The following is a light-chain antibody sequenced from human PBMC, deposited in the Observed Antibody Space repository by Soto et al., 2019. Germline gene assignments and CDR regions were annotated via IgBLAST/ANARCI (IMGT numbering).Light chain of an antibody. Sequence: DIQMTQSPSTLSASVGDRVTITCRASQSISSWLAWYQQKPGKAPKLLIYKAPSLESGVPSRFSGSGSGTEFTLTISSLQPNDYATYYCKQYNNYLWTFGPGTKMEIK. J-gene: IGKJ1*01. CDR1: QSISSW. CDR2: KAP. V-gene: IGKV1-5*03. CDR3: KQYNNYLWT.